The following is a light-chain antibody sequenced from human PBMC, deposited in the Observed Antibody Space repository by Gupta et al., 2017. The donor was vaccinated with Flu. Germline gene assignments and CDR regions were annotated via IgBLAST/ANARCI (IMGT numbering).Light chain of an antibody. CDR2: NSN. Sequence: QTLVPQAPSLTVSPGRTVTLPCASSPAPVPSDYYPNWFQQQPGQPPRVLIYNSNNKHSWNPARCSGSRLGGKAAMTRSGAEPEDEDEYEGLVYYGGTGVFGGGTKLTVL. CDR1: PAPVPSDYY. CDR3: LVYYGGTGV. J-gene: IGLJ3*02. V-gene: IGLV7-43*01.